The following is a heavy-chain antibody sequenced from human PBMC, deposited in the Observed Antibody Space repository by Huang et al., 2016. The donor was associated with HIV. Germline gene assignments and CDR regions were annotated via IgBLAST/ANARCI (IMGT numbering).Heavy chain of an antibody. CDR1: GFIFSDYW. CDR2: SRWDGSST. D-gene: IGHD3-3*01. J-gene: IGHJ4*01. V-gene: IGHV3-74*02. Sequence: EVELAESGGGSVRPGQSLRLSCVGSGFIFSDYWMHWVRQIPGKGLMWVARSRWDGSSTSYAYSLKGRFTIYRANAKNTVYLQMSSLRVDDMAVYYCVRAKEKGYDFWSGYRYWGQGVQVTVSS. CDR3: VRAKEKGYDFWSGYRY.